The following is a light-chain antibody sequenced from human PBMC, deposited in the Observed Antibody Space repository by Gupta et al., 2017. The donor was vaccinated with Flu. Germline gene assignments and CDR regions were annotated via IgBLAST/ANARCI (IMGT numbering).Light chain of an antibody. Sequence: ATLSLSPGGRGTLSCRASQSVSTYLAWYQQKPGQTPRLLIYDASNRSTGIPARFSGSGSGTDFTLTISSLEPEDFAVYYCQQRSYWPPLTFGGGTKVEI. CDR3: QQRSYWPPLT. CDR2: DAS. J-gene: IGKJ4*01. V-gene: IGKV3-11*01. CDR1: QSVSTY.